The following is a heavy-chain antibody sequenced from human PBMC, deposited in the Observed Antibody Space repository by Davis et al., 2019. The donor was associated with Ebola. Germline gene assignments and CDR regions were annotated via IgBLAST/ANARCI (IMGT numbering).Heavy chain of an antibody. D-gene: IGHD2-21*02. V-gene: IGHV3-53*01. Sequence: GASLKISCEVSGFSVSGTYMSWVRQAPGKGPEWVAVFYTDERTYYADSVKVRFTISRDNAKNSVYLEMNSLRAEDTAVYYCARDPALVVTGGGWHFDLWGRGTLVTVSS. CDR2: FYTDERT. CDR3: ARDPALVVTGGGWHFDL. CDR1: GFSVSGTY. J-gene: IGHJ2*01.